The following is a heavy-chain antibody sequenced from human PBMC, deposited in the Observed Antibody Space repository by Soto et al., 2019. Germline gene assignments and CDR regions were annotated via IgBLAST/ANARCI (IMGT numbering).Heavy chain of an antibody. D-gene: IGHD3-22*01. CDR1: GGSISSSSYY. CDR3: ARLKGYYDRSGYYFDY. J-gene: IGHJ4*02. CDR2: IYYSGNT. Sequence: QLQLQESGPGLVKPSETLSLTCTVSGGSISSSSYYWGWIRQPPGKGLEWIGSIYYSGNTYYKPSLKSRVTISVDTSKNQFSLKLSSVTAADTAVYYCARLKGYYDRSGYYFDYWGQGTLVTVSS. V-gene: IGHV4-39*01.